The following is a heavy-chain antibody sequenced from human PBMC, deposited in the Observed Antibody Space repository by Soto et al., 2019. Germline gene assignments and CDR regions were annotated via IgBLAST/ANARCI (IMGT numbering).Heavy chain of an antibody. V-gene: IGHV4-30-2*01. D-gene: IGHD3-10*01. CDR1: GGSISSGGYS. J-gene: IGHJ5*02. CDR2: IYHSGST. Sequence: PSETLSLTCAVSGGSISSGGYSWSWIRQPPGKGLEWIGYIYHSGSTYYNPSLKSRVTISVDRSKNQFSLKLSSVTAADTAVYYCARVGPMVRGVIPVWFDPWGQGTLVTVSS. CDR3: ARVGPMVRGVIPVWFDP.